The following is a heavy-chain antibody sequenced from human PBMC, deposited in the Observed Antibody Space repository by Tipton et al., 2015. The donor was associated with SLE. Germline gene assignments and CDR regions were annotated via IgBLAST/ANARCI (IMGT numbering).Heavy chain of an antibody. J-gene: IGHJ4*02. CDR3: AREESGGYWDY. Sequence: QLVQSGAEVKKPGASVKVSCKASGYTFSDYYIHWVRQAPGQGLEWMGVIIPSAGSTNYAQKFQGRVTMTRDTSTSTVYMELSSLTSEDTAVYFCAREESGGYWDYWGQGILVTVSS. CDR1: GYTFSDYY. CDR2: IIPSAGST. V-gene: IGHV1-46*01. D-gene: IGHD2-15*01.